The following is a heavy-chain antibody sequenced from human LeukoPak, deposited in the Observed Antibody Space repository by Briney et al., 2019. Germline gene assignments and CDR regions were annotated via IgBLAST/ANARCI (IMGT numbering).Heavy chain of an antibody. V-gene: IGHV3-48*02. CDR1: GFTFSSYS. CDR3: VRDSGRAGYTFSD. D-gene: IGHD5-24*01. Sequence: HSGGSLRLSCVASGFTFSSYSMNWVRQAPGKGLEWVSYISSASYTTYYTESVKGRFTISRDNAKNSLFLQMNSLGDEDTAVYYCVRDSGRAGYTFSDWGQGTLVAVSS. CDR2: ISSASYTT. J-gene: IGHJ4*02.